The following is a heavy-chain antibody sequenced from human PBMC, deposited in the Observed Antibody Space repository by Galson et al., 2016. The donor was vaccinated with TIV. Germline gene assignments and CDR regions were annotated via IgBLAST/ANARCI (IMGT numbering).Heavy chain of an antibody. CDR3: ARDRVVDATYYYYYFGMDV. CDR2: LSGTSLSA. CDR1: GFAFSNYV. D-gene: IGHD2-15*01. V-gene: IGHV3-23*01. Sequence: SLRLSCAASGFAFSNYVMTWVRQAPGKGLQWVSSLSGTSLSAYYADSVKGRFSISRDNSKNTLYLQMNSLRVEDTAVYYCARDRVVDATYYYYYFGMDVWGQGTAVTVSS. J-gene: IGHJ6*02.